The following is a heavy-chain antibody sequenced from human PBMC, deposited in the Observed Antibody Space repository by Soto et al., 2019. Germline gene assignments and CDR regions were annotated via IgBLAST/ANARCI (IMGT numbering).Heavy chain of an antibody. J-gene: IGHJ4*02. Sequence: QVQLVQSGGEVKKSGASVTVSCKASGYTFNNFGISWVRQAPGQGLEWMGWISAFNSNTRYAQKFQCRLSMTTDTGTSTAYMELRSLRSDDTGVYYCARDRTLVTATRAVDYWGQGTPVTVSS. CDR2: ISAFNSNT. V-gene: IGHV1-18*01. D-gene: IGHD2-21*02. CDR3: ARDRTLVTATRAVDY. CDR1: GYTFNNFG.